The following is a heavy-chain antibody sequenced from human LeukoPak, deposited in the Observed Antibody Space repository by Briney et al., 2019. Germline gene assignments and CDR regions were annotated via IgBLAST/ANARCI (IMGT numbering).Heavy chain of an antibody. CDR2: IYTTGST. V-gene: IGHV4-61*02. J-gene: IGHJ4*02. Sequence: PSQTLSLTCTVSGVSIANTFYYWNWLRQPAGKGLEWIGRIYTTGSTDYNPSLKSQVTISLDTARNQFSLKLSSVTAADTAVYYCARRQDGHDYWGQGTLVTVSS. CDR1: GVSIANTFYY. CDR3: ARRQDGHDY.